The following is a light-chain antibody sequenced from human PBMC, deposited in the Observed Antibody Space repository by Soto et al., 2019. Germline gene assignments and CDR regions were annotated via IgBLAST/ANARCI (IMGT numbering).Light chain of an antibody. Sequence: ELAMTQSPATLSVSPVERSTLSCRASQNVSSNLAWYQQKPGQAPRLLIYGASTRATGIPARFSGSGSGTEFTLTISSLQPDDFATYYCQHYRSYPWTFGQGTKVDIK. CDR1: QNVSSN. J-gene: IGKJ1*01. CDR2: GAS. CDR3: QHYRSYPWT. V-gene: IGKV3-15*01.